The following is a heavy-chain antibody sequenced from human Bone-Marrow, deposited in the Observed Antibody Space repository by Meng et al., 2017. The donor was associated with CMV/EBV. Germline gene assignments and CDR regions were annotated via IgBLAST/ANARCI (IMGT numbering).Heavy chain of an antibody. J-gene: IGHJ4*02. CDR1: GYSFPNYW. CDR2: IYPGDSDT. V-gene: IGHV5-51*01. Sequence: KVSCKGSGYSFPNYWIGWVRQMPGKGLEWMGVIYPGDSDTRYSPSFQGQVTISADRSISTAYLQWSSLKASDTAMYYCARYHDSSGYYYRPFDYWGQGTRVTVSS. CDR3: ARYHDSSGYYYRPFDY. D-gene: IGHD3-22*01.